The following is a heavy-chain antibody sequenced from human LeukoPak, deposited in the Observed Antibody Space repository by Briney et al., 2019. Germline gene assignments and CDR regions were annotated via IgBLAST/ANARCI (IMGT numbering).Heavy chain of an antibody. CDR2: IIPNSGGT. Sequence: GASVKVSCKASGYTFTVYYIHWLRQAPGQGLEWMGWIIPNSGGTNYAQKFQDRVTMTRDTAISTAYMELSSLTYDDTAVYYCARGVLLRGRGAFDIWGQGAMVTVSS. V-gene: IGHV1-2*02. CDR3: ARGVLLRGRGAFDI. D-gene: IGHD2-15*01. CDR1: GYTFTVYY. J-gene: IGHJ3*02.